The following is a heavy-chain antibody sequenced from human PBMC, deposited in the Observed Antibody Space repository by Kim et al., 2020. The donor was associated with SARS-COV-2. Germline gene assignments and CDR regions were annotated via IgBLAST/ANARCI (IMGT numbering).Heavy chain of an antibody. V-gene: IGHV4-34*01. Sequence: SETLSLTCAVYGGSLSGYYWCWIRQSPGKGLEWIGEISHSGSTTYSPSLKSRVTITLDTSKNQFSLNLSSVTAADTAAYYCASGGDTGYVYWGQGALVIV. D-gene: IGHD5-12*01. CDR1: GGSLSGYY. CDR3: ASGGDTGYVY. CDR2: ISHSGST. J-gene: IGHJ4*02.